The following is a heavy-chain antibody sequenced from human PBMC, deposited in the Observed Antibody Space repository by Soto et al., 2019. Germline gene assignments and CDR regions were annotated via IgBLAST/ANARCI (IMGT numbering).Heavy chain of an antibody. Sequence: QVQLQESGPGLVKPSQTLSLTCTVSGGSISSGGYYWSWIRQHPGKGLEWIGYIYYSGSTYYNPSLKGRVTLSVDASKNQFSLKLSSVTAADTAVYYCARLLLWFGELSGDYYYYGMDVWGQGTTVTVSS. CDR1: GGSISSGGYY. V-gene: IGHV4-31*03. D-gene: IGHD3-10*01. CDR2: IYYSGST. J-gene: IGHJ6*02. CDR3: ARLLLWFGELSGDYYYYGMDV.